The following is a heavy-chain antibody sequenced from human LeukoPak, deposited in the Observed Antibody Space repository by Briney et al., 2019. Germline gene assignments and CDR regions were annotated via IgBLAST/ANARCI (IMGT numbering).Heavy chain of an antibody. CDR3: GRAGFGELYPYVDS. CDR2: ISYDGGNE. D-gene: IGHD3-16*01. V-gene: IGHV3-30*04. CDR1: GFAFSRSA. J-gene: IGHJ4*02. Sequence: GKSLRLSCAASGFAFSRSAMHWVRQAPGKGLEWVALISYDGGNEYYGDSVEGRFTVSRDNSKNTLYLQMSGLRADDTAVYYCGRAGFGELYPYVDSWGQGTLVTVSS.